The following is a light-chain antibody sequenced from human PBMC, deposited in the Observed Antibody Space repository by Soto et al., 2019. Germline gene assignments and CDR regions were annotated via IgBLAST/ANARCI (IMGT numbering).Light chain of an antibody. V-gene: IGKV3-11*01. CDR3: HQRSNWPST. CDR2: DAS. CDR1: QSVSRY. J-gene: IGKJ4*01. Sequence: EIVLTQSPATLSLSPGERATLSFRASQSVSRYLAWYQQKPGQAPRLIIYDASIRATCIPARFSGSGSGTDFTLTIPSVEPEDFAVYYCHQRSNWPSTFGGGTKVQIK.